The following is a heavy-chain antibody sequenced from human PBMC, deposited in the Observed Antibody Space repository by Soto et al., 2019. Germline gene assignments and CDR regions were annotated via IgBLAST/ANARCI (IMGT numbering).Heavy chain of an antibody. J-gene: IGHJ4*02. CDR1: GYTFINYW. CDR3: ARYFLGVPTPYFDY. D-gene: IGHD3-16*01. CDR2: IYPDDSDI. Sequence: GESLKISCKGSGYTFINYWIGWVRQMPGKGLEWMGIIYPDDSDIRYSPSFQGQVTISADKSLSTAYLQWNSLKASDTAIYSCARYFLGVPTPYFDYGGRGALETVSS. V-gene: IGHV5-51*01.